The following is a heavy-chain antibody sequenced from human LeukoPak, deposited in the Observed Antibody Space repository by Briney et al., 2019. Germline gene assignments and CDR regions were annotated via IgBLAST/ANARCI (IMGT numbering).Heavy chain of an antibody. CDR2: ISGSGGST. Sequence: PGRSLRLSCAASGFTFSSYAMSWVRQAPGKGLEWVSAISGSGGSTYYADSVKGRFTISRDNSKNTLYLQMNSLRAEDTAVYYCAKGYDYYGSGSYRSYFDYWGQGTLVTVSS. V-gene: IGHV3-23*01. D-gene: IGHD3-10*01. J-gene: IGHJ4*02. CDR1: GFTFSSYA. CDR3: AKGYDYYGSGSYRSYFDY.